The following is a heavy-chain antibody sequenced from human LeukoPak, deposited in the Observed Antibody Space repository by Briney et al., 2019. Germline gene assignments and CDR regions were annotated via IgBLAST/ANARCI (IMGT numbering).Heavy chain of an antibody. CDR1: GFTFSSHW. J-gene: IGHJ4*02. Sequence: GGSLRLSCAASGFTFSSHWMHWVRQAPGKGLVWVSRINSDGSTTSYADSVKGRFTISRDNAKNTLYLQMDSLRAEDTAVYYCARVMYYYHSSGSIAVYYFDYWGQGTLVTVSS. V-gene: IGHV3-74*01. CDR3: ARVMYYYHSSGSIAVYYFDY. D-gene: IGHD3-22*01. CDR2: INSDGSTT.